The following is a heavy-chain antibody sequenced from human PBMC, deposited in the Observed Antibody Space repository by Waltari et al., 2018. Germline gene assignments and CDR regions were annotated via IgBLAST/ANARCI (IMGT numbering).Heavy chain of an antibody. CDR1: GGSISSYY. CDR3: ARDRGAGPDAFDI. CDR2: IYYSGST. J-gene: IGHJ3*02. Sequence: QVQLQESGPGLVKPSETLSLTCTVSGGSISSYYWRWIRQPPGKGLEWIGYIYYSGSTNYNPSLKSRVTISVDTSKNQFSLKLSSVTAADTAVYYCARDRGAGPDAFDIWGQGTMVTVSS. V-gene: IGHV4-59*01.